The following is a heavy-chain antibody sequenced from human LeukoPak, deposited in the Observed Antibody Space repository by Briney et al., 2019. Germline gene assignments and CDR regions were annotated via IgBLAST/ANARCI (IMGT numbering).Heavy chain of an antibody. V-gene: IGHV4-34*01. J-gene: IGHJ4*01. CDR2: INHSGST. Sequence: PSETLSLTCAVYGGSSSGYYWSWIRQPPGKGLEWIGEINHSGSTNYNPSLKSRVTISVDTSKNQFSLKLSSVTAADTAVYYCAKDIHTDYYGSGSYLSPFYYWGQGNLVNVSS. CDR3: AKDIHTDYYGSGSYLSPFYY. D-gene: IGHD3-10*01. CDR1: GGSSSGYY.